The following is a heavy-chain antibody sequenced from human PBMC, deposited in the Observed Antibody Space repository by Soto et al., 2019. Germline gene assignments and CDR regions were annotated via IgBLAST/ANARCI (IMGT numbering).Heavy chain of an antibody. D-gene: IGHD1-26*01. Sequence: PGGSLRLSCAASGFTFSSYWMSWVRQAPGKGLEWVANIKQDGSEKYYVDSVKGRFTISRDNAKNSLYLQMNSLRAEDTAVYYCARDLEDWIVGATGFDYWGQGTLVTVSS. CDR1: GFTFSSYW. V-gene: IGHV3-7*05. CDR2: IKQDGSEK. CDR3: ARDLEDWIVGATGFDY. J-gene: IGHJ4*02.